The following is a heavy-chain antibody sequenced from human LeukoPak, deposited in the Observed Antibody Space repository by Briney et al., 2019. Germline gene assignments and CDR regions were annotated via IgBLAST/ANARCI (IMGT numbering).Heavy chain of an antibody. Sequence: SQTLSLTCTVSGGSISSGSYYWSWIRQPAGKGLEWIGRIYTSGSANYNPSLKSRVTISVDTSKIQFSLELSSVTAADTAVYYCARGLAAAGIMDAEYFQHWGQGTLVTVSS. CDR1: GGSISSGSYY. CDR2: IYTSGSA. V-gene: IGHV4-61*02. CDR3: ARGLAAAGIMDAEYFQH. D-gene: IGHD6-13*01. J-gene: IGHJ1*01.